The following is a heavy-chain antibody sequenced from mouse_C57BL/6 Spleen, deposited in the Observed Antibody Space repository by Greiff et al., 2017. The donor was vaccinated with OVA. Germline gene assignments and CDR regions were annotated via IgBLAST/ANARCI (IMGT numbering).Heavy chain of an antibody. CDR1: GYTFTSYW. V-gene: IGHV1-69*01. CDR3: ARFDGYYYYAMDY. Sequence: QVQLQQPGAELVLPGASVKLSCKASGYTFTSYWMHWVKQRPGQGLEWIGEIDPSDSYTNYNQKFKGKSPLTVDKSSSTAYMQLSSLTSEDSAVYYCARFDGYYYYAMDYWGKGTSVTVSS. CDR2: IDPSDSYT. D-gene: IGHD2-3*01. J-gene: IGHJ4*01.